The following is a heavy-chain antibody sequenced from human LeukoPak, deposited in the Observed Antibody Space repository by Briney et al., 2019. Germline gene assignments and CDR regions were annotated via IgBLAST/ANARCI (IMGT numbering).Heavy chain of an antibody. CDR3: TTVVVGFDWSDY. CDR2: IKSKTDGGTT. Sequence: GGSQRLFCAASGYIFSNAWMSWVRQAPGKGLEWVGRIKSKTDGGTTDYAAPVKGRFTISRDDSKNTLYLQMNSLRTEDTAVYYCTTVVVGFDWSDYWGQGTLVTVPS. D-gene: IGHD3-9*01. CDR1: GYIFSNAW. J-gene: IGHJ4*02. V-gene: IGHV3-15*01.